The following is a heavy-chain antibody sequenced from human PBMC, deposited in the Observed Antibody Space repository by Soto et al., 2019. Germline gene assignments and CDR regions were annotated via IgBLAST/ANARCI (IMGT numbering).Heavy chain of an antibody. CDR1: GFSFSADGVG. Sequence: HITLKESGPTLVKPTQTLTLTCIFSGFSFSADGVGVGWIRQPPGKTLEWLALIYWDDDTRYRPSLKSRLTITKDSSKNQLVLTMTNMDPLDTATYYCANAFGGTSWTNDAFDVWGQGTVVTVSS. D-gene: IGHD3-16*01. CDR2: IYWDDDT. V-gene: IGHV2-5*02. J-gene: IGHJ3*01. CDR3: ANAFGGTSWTNDAFDV.